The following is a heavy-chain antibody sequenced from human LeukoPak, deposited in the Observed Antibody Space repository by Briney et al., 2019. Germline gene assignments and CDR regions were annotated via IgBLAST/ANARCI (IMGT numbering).Heavy chain of an antibody. D-gene: IGHD4-17*01. J-gene: IGHJ4*02. Sequence: ASVKVSCKASGYTFTSYYIHWVRQAPGQGPEWVGIINPSGGSTTYAQKFQGRVTMTRDTSISTAYMELSRLRSDDTAVYYCARGTLEVTVTTGLGYWGQGTLVTVSS. CDR3: ARGTLEVTVTTGLGY. CDR1: GYTFTSYY. CDR2: INPSGGST. V-gene: IGHV1-46*01.